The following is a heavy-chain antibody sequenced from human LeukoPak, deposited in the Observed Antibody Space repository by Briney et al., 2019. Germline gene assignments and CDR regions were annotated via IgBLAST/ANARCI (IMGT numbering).Heavy chain of an antibody. J-gene: IGHJ4*02. D-gene: IGHD1-1*01. CDR1: GFTFSSYA. V-gene: IGHV3-23*01. CDR2: ISGSGGST. Sequence: GGSLRLSCAASGFTFSSYAMSWVRQAPGKGLEWVSAISGSGGSTYYADSVKGRFTISRDNSKNTLYLQMNSLRAEDTAVYYCARKSPRERSPTKYYFDYWAREPWSPSPQ. CDR3: ARKSPRERSPTKYYFDY.